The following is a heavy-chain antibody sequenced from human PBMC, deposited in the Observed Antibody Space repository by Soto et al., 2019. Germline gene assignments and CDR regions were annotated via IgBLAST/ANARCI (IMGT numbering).Heavy chain of an antibody. CDR3: ARFKGGTIFGLFRVDHGKLV. Sequence: ASVKVSCKASGYTFTSYDINWVRQATGQGLEWMGWMNRNSGNTGYAQKFQGRVTMTRNTSISTAYMELSSLRSEDTAVYYCARFKGGTIFGLFRVDHGKLVWGPGPT. CDR2: MNRNSGNT. V-gene: IGHV1-8*01. J-gene: IGHJ6*02. CDR1: GYTFTSYD. D-gene: IGHD3-3*01.